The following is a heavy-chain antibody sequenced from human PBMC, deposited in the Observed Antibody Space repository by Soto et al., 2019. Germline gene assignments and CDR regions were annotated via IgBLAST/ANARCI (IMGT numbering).Heavy chain of an antibody. Sequence: GESLKISCAASGFTFSNAWMSWVRQAPGKGLEWVVRIKSKTDGGTTDYAAPEKGRFTISRDESKNTLYLQMNSMKTEETAVYYWTTAVAGTGYYYYGMDVWGQGTTVTVSS. CDR3: TTAVAGTGYYYYGMDV. V-gene: IGHV3-15*01. J-gene: IGHJ6*02. CDR2: IKSKTDGGTT. CDR1: GFTFSNAW. D-gene: IGHD6-19*01.